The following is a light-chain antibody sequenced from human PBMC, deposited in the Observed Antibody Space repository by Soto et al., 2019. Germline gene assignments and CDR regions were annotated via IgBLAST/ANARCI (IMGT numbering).Light chain of an antibody. J-gene: IGKJ1*01. CDR3: QNYNSYSEA. Sequence: DIQMTQSPSTLSGSVGDRVTITCRASQTISSWLAWYQQKPGKAPKLLIYKASTLKSGVPSRFSGSGSGTAFTLTIRSLQPGDFATYYCQNYNSYSEAFGQGTKVELK. CDR2: KAS. V-gene: IGKV1-5*03. CDR1: QTISSW.